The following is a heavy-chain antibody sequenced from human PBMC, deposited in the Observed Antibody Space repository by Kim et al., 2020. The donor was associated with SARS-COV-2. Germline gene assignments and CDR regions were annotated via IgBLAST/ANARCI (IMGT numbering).Heavy chain of an antibody. CDR1: GYTFTGYY. Sequence: ASVKVSCKASGYTFTGYYMHWVRQAPGQGLEWMGWINPNSGGTNYAQKFQGRVTMTRDTSISTAYMELSRLRSDDTAVYYCARDRIVVRELQFDPWGQGTLVTVSS. CDR3: ARDRIVVRELQFDP. CDR2: INPNSGGT. J-gene: IGHJ5*02. D-gene: IGHD2-15*01. V-gene: IGHV1-2*02.